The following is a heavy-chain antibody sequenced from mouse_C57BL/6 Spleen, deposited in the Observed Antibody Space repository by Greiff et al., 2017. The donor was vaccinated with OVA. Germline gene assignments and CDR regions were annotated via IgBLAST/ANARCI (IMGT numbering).Heavy chain of an antibody. D-gene: IGHD1-1*01. V-gene: IGHV3-6*01. CDR3: ARAPHYYGSSRFDY. CDR2: ISYDGSN. J-gene: IGHJ2*01. CDR1: GYSITSGYY. Sequence: EVQLVESGPGLVKPSQSLSLTCSVTGYSITSGYYWNWIRQFPGNKLEWMGYISYDGSNNYNPSLKNRISITRDTSKNQFFLKLNSVTTEDTATYYCARAPHYYGSSRFDYWGQGTTLTVSS.